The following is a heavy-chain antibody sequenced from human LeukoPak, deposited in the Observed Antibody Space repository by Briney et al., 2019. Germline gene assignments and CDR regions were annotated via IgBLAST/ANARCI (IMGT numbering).Heavy chain of an antibody. D-gene: IGHD5-18*01. Sequence: ASVKVSCKASGYTFTSYGISWVRQAPGQGLEWMGWISAYNGNTNYAQKLQGRVTMTTDTSTSTAYMELRSLRSDDTAVYYCARDMGDTAMVNNWFDPWGQGTLVTVSS. CDR3: ARDMGDTAMVNNWFDP. CDR2: ISAYNGNT. CDR1: GYTFTSYG. J-gene: IGHJ5*02. V-gene: IGHV1-18*01.